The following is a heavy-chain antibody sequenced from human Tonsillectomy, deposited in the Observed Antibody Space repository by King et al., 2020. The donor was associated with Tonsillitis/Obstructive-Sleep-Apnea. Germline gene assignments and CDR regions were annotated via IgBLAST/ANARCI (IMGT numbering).Heavy chain of an antibody. D-gene: IGHD6-19*01. CDR2: ISSSASYI. J-gene: IGHJ4*02. Sequence: VQLVESGGGLVKPGGSLRLSCAASGFTFSDYGMNWVRQAPGKGLEWVSSISSSASYIYYVDSGKGRFTISRDNAKNSLYLQMNSLRAEDTAVYYCAREHSSCWSLGGQGTLVTVSS. V-gene: IGHV3-21*01. CDR3: AREHSSCWSL. CDR1: GFTFSDYG.